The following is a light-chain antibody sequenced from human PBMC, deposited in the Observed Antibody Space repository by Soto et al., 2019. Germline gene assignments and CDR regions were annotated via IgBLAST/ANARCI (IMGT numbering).Light chain of an antibody. J-gene: IGKJ4*01. CDR2: GAT. CDR1: QVISSW. Sequence: IQMTQSPSSVSAAVGDRVTITCRASQVISSWLAWYQQGPGTAPKLLIYGATTLRSGVPSRFSGSESGTEFTLTITNLQPEDSATYYCQQASSFPLTFGGGTKVEIQ. CDR3: QQASSFPLT. V-gene: IGKV1-12*01.